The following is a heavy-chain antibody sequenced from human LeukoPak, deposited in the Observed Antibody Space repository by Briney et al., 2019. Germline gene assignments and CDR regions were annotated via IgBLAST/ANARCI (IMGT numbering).Heavy chain of an antibody. V-gene: IGHV1-18*01. Sequence: GASVKVSCKASGYTFTTYGISWVRQAPGQGLQWMGWTSAYNGNTNYAQKLQGRVTVTTDTSTSTAYMELRSLRSDDTAVYYCARATNMVRGPPPAQRGGIYYYYMDVWGKGTTVTISS. CDR2: TSAYNGNT. CDR3: ARATNMVRGPPPAQRGGIYYYYMDV. J-gene: IGHJ6*03. D-gene: IGHD3-10*01. CDR1: GYTFTTYG.